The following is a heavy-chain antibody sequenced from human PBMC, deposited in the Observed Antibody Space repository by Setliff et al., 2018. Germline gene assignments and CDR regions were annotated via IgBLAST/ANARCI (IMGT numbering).Heavy chain of an antibody. CDR3: ARYDSSGYSENYYFDY. J-gene: IGHJ4*02. V-gene: IGHV4-59*04. Sequence: SETLSLTCTVSGFTFDSYAMSWIRQPPGKGPEWIGCVYYSGNTYYSPSLKSRVTMFVDTSKNQFSLMLYSVTAADTAIYYCARYDSSGYSENYYFDYWGQGTLVTVSS. D-gene: IGHD3-22*01. CDR2: VYYSGNT. CDR1: GFTFDSYA.